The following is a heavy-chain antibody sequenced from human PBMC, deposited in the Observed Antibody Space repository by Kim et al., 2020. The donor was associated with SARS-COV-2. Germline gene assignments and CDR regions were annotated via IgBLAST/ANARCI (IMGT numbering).Heavy chain of an antibody. CDR2: ISDDGTHK. CDR3: ARDLSLGSGTYYGMDV. V-gene: IGHV3-30-3*01. D-gene: IGHD1-26*01. Sequence: GGSLRLSCAASGFTFSSYAMHWVRQAPGKGLEWVAFISDDGTHKYYADSVKGRFTISRDNSKYTLYLQMNSLTLEGTGVYYCARDLSLGSGTYYGMDVWGQGTTVTVSS. J-gene: IGHJ6*02. CDR1: GFTFSSYA.